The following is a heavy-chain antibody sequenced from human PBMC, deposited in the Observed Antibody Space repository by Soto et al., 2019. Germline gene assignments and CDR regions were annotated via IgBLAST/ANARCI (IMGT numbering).Heavy chain of an antibody. CDR2: IYYSGST. D-gene: IGHD5-12*01. J-gene: IGHJ5*02. CDR1: GGSISSSSYY. CDR3: ARQGNVVIVAARVVHWFDP. Sequence: SETLSLTCTVSGGSISSSSYYWGWIRQPPGKGLEWIGSIYYSGSTYYNPSLKSRVTISVDTSKNQFSLKLSSVTAADTAVYYCARQGNVVIVAARVVHWFDPSCPTTLVTV. V-gene: IGHV4-39*01.